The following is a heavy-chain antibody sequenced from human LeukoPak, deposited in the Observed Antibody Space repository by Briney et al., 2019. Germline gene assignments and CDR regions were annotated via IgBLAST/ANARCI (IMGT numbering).Heavy chain of an antibody. V-gene: IGHV4-39*01. CDR2: IYYSGST. CDR3: ARSPGYYYYGMDV. Sequence: SETLSLTCTVSGGSISSSSYYWGWIRQPPGKGLEWIGSIYYSGSTYYNPSLKSRVTISVDTSKNQFSLKLSPVTAADTAVYYCARSPGYYYYGMDVWGQGTTVTVSS. J-gene: IGHJ6*02. CDR1: GGSISSSSYY.